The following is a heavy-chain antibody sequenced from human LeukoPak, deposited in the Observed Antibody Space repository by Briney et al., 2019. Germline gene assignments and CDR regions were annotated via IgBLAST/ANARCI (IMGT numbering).Heavy chain of an antibody. Sequence: GGSLRLSCAASGFTFSNAWMSWVRQAPGKRLVWVSRINSDGSSTVYADSVKGRFTISRDNAKNTLYLQMNSLRAEDTAVYYCAVLDYDSIADYWGQGTLVTVSS. D-gene: IGHD3-22*01. CDR1: GFTFSNAW. CDR3: AVLDYDSIADY. J-gene: IGHJ4*02. V-gene: IGHV3-74*01. CDR2: INSDGSST.